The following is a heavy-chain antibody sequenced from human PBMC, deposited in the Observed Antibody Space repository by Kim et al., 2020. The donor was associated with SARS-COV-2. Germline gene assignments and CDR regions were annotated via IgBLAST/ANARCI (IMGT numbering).Heavy chain of an antibody. CDR1: GFTFNNYW. Sequence: GGSLRLSCAASGFTFNNYWMSWVRQSPGKGLEWVANIKQDGGEKHYVDSMKGRFTISRDNAKNSLFLQMSGLRAVDTAVYYCARIGYSSSSLDYWGQGTLVTVSS. D-gene: IGHD6-6*01. J-gene: IGHJ4*02. CDR3: ARIGYSSSSLDY. V-gene: IGHV3-7*01. CDR2: IKQDGGEK.